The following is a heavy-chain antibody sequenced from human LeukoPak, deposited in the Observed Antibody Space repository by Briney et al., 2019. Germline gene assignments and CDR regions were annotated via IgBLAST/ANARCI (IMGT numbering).Heavy chain of an antibody. V-gene: IGHV4-38-2*02. D-gene: IGHD3-10*01. CDR3: AREQRSGNYYGSGSYYNAIRFDP. CDR2: IYHSGST. Sequence: SETLSLTCTVSGYSISSGYYWGWIRQPPGKGLEWIGSIYHSGSTYYNLSLKSRVTISVDTSKNQFSLKLSSVTAADTAVYYCAREQRSGNYYGSGSYYNAIRFDPWGQGTLVTVSS. CDR1: GYSISSGYY. J-gene: IGHJ5*02.